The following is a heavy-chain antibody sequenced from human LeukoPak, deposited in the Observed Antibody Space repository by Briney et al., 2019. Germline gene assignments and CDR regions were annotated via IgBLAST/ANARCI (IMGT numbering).Heavy chain of an antibody. V-gene: IGHV3-33*01. D-gene: IGHD1-26*01. CDR3: ARGMYSGSYHYYYYGMDV. CDR2: IWYDGSNK. Sequence: GGSLILSCAASGFTFSSYGMHWVRQAPGKGLEWVAVIWYDGSNKYYADSVKGRFTISRENAKNSLYLQMNSLRAGDTAVYYCARGMYSGSYHYYYYGMDVWGQGTTVTVSS. J-gene: IGHJ6*02. CDR1: GFTFSSYG.